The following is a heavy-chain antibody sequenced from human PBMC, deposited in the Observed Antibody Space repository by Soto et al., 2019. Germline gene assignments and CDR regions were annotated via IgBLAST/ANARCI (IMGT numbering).Heavy chain of an antibody. CDR1: GASISSYY. CDR2: IHYSGSS. D-gene: IGHD3-3*01. CDR3: ARSHPHTIFGVIKPHGTYV. V-gene: IGHV4-59*01. J-gene: IGHJ6*02. Sequence: PSETLSLTCTVSGASISSYYWTWIRQPPGKGLEWIGYIHYSGSSNYNPSLKSRVTISVDTSKNQFSVKLSSVTAADTAVYYCARSHPHTIFGVIKPHGTYVWIQGATSSVSS.